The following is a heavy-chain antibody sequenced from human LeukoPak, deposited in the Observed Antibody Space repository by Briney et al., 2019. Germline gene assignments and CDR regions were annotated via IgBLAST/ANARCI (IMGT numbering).Heavy chain of an antibody. D-gene: IGHD3-9*01. V-gene: IGHV5-51*01. CDR3: ATAPPGYPLYYSDS. Sequence: GEPLKISCKGSGYSFTSYWIGWVRQMPGKGLEWMGIIYPGDSDTRYSPSFQGQVAISADKSISTAYLQWSSLKASDTAMYYCATAPPGYPLYYSDSGAQEPLVPVPT. CDR1: GYSFTSYW. CDR2: IYPGDSDT. J-gene: IGHJ4*02.